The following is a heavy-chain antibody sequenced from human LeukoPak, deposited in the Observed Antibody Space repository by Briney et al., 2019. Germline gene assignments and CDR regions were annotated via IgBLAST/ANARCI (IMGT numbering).Heavy chain of an antibody. Sequence: SETLSLTCTVSGGSISSYYWSWIRQPPGKGLEWIGYIYYSGSTNYNPSLKSRVTISVDRSKNQFSLKLSSVTAADTAVYYCARAPSTVCFDYWGQGTLVTVSS. D-gene: IGHD4-17*01. CDR3: ARAPSTVCFDY. CDR1: GGSISSYY. V-gene: IGHV4-59*12. CDR2: IYYSGST. J-gene: IGHJ4*02.